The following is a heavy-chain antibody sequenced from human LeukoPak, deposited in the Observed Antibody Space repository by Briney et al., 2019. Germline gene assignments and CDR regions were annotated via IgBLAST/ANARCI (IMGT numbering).Heavy chain of an antibody. J-gene: IGHJ6*03. CDR1: GGTFSSYA. D-gene: IGHD5-18*01. CDR3: ASNGGYSYGFYYYYYMDV. V-gene: IGHV1-69*13. Sequence: GASVKVSCKASGGTFSSYAISWVRQAPGQGLEWMGGIIPIFGTANYAQKFQSRVTITADESTSTAYMELSSLRSEDTAVYYCASNGGYSYGFYYYYYMDVWGKGTTVTISS. CDR2: IIPIFGTA.